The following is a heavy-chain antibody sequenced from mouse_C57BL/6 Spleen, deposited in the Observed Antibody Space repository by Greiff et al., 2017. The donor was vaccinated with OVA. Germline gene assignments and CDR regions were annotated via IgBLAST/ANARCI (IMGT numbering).Heavy chain of an antibody. J-gene: IGHJ2*01. CDR3: ARELREGVFDY. CDR2: IDPSDSYT. D-gene: IGHD1-1*01. V-gene: IGHV1-50*01. Sequence: VQLQQPGAELVKPGASVKLSCKASGYTFTSYWMQWVKQRPGQGLEWIGEIDPSDSYTNYNQKFKGQATLTVDTSSSTAYMQLSSLTSEDSAVYYCARELREGVFDYWGQGTTLTVSS. CDR1: GYTFTSYW.